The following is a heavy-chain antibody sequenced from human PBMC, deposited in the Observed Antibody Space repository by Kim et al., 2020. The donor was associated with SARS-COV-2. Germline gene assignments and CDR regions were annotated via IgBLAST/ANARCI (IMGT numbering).Heavy chain of an antibody. CDR1: GFSFSPYG. D-gene: IGHD3-22*01. J-gene: IGHJ4*02. CDR2: ISSLGTNI. Sequence: GGSLRLSCEASGFSFSPYGMNWVRQAPGKGLEWVAYISSLGTNIYYLDSVKGRFSISRDNAKNSLFLQMNSLTDEDTAIYYCARGAAYYHGSSGYTNFDHWGQGTQVTVSS. CDR3: ARGAAYYHGSSGYTNFDH. V-gene: IGHV3-48*02.